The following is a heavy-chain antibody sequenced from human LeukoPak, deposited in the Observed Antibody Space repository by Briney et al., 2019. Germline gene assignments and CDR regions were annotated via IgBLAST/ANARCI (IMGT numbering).Heavy chain of an antibody. CDR2: INHSGST. CDR3: ARLLGTGVCYFDY. J-gene: IGHJ4*02. CDR1: GGSFSGYY. D-gene: IGHD2-8*01. V-gene: IGHV4-34*01. Sequence: PSETLSLTCAVYGGSFSGYYWSWIRQPPGEGLEWIGEINHSGSTNYNPSLKSRVTISVDTSKNQFSLKLSSVTAADTAVYYCARLLGTGVCYFDYWGQGSLVTVSS.